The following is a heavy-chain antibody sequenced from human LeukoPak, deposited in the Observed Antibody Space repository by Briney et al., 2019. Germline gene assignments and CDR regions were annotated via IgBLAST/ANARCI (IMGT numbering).Heavy chain of an antibody. D-gene: IGHD2-21*02. CDR2: ISGSGDTT. J-gene: IGHJ4*02. CDR3: AKGKSYCGGDCYNY. Sequence: GASLRLSCAASGFTFSSYAMTWVRQAQGKGLEWVGTISGSGDTTYCADSVKGRFTISRDNSKNTLHLQMNSLRAEDTAVYYCAKGKSYCGGDCYNYWGQGTLVTVSS. CDR1: GFTFSSYA. V-gene: IGHV3-23*01.